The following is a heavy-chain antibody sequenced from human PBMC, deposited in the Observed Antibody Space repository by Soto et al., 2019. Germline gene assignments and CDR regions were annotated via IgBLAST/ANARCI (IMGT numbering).Heavy chain of an antibody. J-gene: IGHJ4*02. CDR1: CGSISNADYY. Sequence: SEPVSLTCTVSCGSISNADYYWNWIRQPPGKGLEWIGYIYYSGSTYYTPSLKSRVTISVDASKNQFSLKLSSVTAADTALYYCARGIYSTSSYFDYWGQGTLVTVSS. CDR3: ARGIYSTSSYFDY. V-gene: IGHV4-30-4*01. D-gene: IGHD6-6*01. CDR2: IYYSGST.